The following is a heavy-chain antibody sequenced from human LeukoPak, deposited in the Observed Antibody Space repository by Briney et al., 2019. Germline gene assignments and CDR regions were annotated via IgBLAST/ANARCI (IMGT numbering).Heavy chain of an antibody. CDR1: GFTFSDYY. CDR2: ISSSGSTI. J-gene: IGHJ6*02. D-gene: IGHD4-17*01. CDR3: ASVSTVTTYYYYGMDV. V-gene: IGHV3-11*01. Sequence: GGSLRLSCAASGFTFSDYYMSWIRQAPGKGLEWVSYISSSGSTIYYADSVKGRFTISRDNAKNSLNLQMNSLRAEDTAVYYCASVSTVTTYYYYGMDVWGQGTTVTVSS.